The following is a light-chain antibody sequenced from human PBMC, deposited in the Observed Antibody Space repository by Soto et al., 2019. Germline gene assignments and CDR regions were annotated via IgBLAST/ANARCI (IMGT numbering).Light chain of an antibody. Sequence: QSALTQPPSVSGSPGQSVTISCTGTSGDVGTYNRVSWYQQPPGTAHKLMFDEVNNRPSGVPDRFSGSKSGNTAALTISGLQAEDEAYYYCSAYTSSNTVVFGGGTKVTVL. J-gene: IGLJ2*01. V-gene: IGLV2-18*02. CDR1: SGDVGTYNR. CDR2: EVN. CDR3: SAYTSSNTVV.